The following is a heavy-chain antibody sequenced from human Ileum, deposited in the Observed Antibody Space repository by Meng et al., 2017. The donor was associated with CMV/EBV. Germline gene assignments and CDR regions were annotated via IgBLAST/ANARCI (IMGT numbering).Heavy chain of an antibody. J-gene: IGHJ4*02. V-gene: IGHV3-23*03. CDR3: ATVSREPRGY. D-gene: IGHD1-26*01. CDR2: IYSGGSST. CDR1: GFTFSSYA. Sequence: GESLKISCAASGFTFSSYAMSWVRQAPGKGLEWVSVIYSGGSSTYYADSVKGRFTISRDNSKNTPYLQMNSLRAEDTAVYYCATVSREPRGYWGQGTLVTVSS.